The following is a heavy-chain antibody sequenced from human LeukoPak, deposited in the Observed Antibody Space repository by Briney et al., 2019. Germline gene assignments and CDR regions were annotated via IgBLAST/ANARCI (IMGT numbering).Heavy chain of an antibody. CDR3: ARERRAWGEDF. J-gene: IGHJ4*02. CDR2: IYHSGST. Sequence: SETLSLTCTVSGGSISTYYWSWIRQPPGKGLEWIGYIYHSGSTKYNPSLKSRVTISVDTSKNQFSLKLSSVTAADTAVYYCARERRAWGEDFWGQGTLVTVSS. D-gene: IGHD3-16*01. V-gene: IGHV4-59*01. CDR1: GGSISTYY.